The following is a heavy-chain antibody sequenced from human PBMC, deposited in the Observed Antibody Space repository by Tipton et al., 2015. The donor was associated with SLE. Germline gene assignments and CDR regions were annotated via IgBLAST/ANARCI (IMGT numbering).Heavy chain of an antibody. V-gene: IGHV3-48*03. CDR1: GFTFSTYE. CDR3: ARETYYYDSSGSLADY. D-gene: IGHD3-22*01. CDR2: ISSSGTTI. Sequence: SLRLSCAASGFTFSTYEMNWVRQAPGKGLEWVSYISSSGTTIFYAESVRGRFTISRDNAKNSLYLQMNSLRAEDTAVYYCARETYYYDSSGSLADYWGQGTLVTVSS. J-gene: IGHJ4*02.